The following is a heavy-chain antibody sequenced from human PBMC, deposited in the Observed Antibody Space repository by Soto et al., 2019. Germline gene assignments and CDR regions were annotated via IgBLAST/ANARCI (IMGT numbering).Heavy chain of an antibody. CDR1: GGSISSGGYY. Sequence: SETLSLTCTVSGGSISSGGYYWSWIRQHPGKGLEWIGYIYYSGSTYYNPSLKSRVTISVDTSKNQFSLKLSSVTAADTAVYYCARFHGPGGDPSKFDSWGQGTLVTVSS. V-gene: IGHV4-31*03. J-gene: IGHJ4*02. CDR3: ARFHGPGGDPSKFDS. D-gene: IGHD2-21*02. CDR2: IYYSGST.